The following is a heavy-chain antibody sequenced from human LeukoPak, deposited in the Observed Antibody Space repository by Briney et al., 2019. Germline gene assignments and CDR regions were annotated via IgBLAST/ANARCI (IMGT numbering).Heavy chain of an antibody. J-gene: IGHJ4*02. V-gene: IGHV3-21*01. CDR1: GFTFSSYS. CDR2: ISSSSSYI. CDR3: ARFSYLDTAMIFDY. D-gene: IGHD5-18*01. Sequence: GGSLRLSCAASGFTFSSYSMNWVRQAPGKGLEWVSSISSSSSYIYYADSVKGRSTISRDNAKNSLYLQMNSLRAEDTAVYYCARFSYLDTAMIFDYWGQGTLVTVSS.